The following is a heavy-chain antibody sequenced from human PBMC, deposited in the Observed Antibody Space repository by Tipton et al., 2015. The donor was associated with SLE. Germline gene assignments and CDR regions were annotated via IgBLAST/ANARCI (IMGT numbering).Heavy chain of an antibody. CDR1: GHSITNYY. CDR2: IHTSGST. CDR3: ARDTAHYGSGDGAFDI. D-gene: IGHD3-10*01. Sequence: TLSLTCTVSGHSITNYYWSWIRHSAGKGLECIGRIHTSGSTNYNPSLKSRVTLSVDTSKNQFSLKLSSVTAADTAVYYCARDTAHYGSGDGAFDIWGQGTMVTVSS. V-gene: IGHV4-4*07. J-gene: IGHJ3*02.